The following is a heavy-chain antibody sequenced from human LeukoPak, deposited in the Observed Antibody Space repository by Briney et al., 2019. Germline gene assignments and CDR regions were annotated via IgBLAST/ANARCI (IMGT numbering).Heavy chain of an antibody. D-gene: IGHD5-24*01. Sequence: KPSETLSLTCAVYGGSFSGYYWSWIRQPPGKGLEWIGEINHSGSTNYNPSLKSRVTISVDTSKNQFSLKLSSVTAADTAVYYCAATITHDAFDIWGQGTMVTVSS. J-gene: IGHJ3*02. CDR3: AATITHDAFDI. CDR1: GGSFSGYY. V-gene: IGHV4-34*01. CDR2: INHSGST.